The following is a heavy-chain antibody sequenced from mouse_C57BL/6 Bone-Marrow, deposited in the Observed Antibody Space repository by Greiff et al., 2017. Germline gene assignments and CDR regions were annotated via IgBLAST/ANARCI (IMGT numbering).Heavy chain of an antibody. J-gene: IGHJ4*01. CDR2: ISDGGSYT. Sequence: EVQRVESGGGLVKPGGSLKLSCAASGFTFSSYAMSWVRQTPEKRLEWVATISDGGSYTYYPDNVKGRFTISRDNAKNNLYLQMSHLKSEDTAMYYCARVPFYYYAMDYWGQGTSVTVSS. CDR3: ARVPFYYYAMDY. CDR1: GFTFSSYA. V-gene: IGHV5-4*01.